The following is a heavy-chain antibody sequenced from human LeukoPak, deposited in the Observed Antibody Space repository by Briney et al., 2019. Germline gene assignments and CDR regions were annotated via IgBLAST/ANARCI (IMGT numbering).Heavy chain of an antibody. D-gene: IGHD5-18*01. J-gene: IGHJ4*02. CDR1: GLTFSSYW. Sequence: GGSLRLSCAASGLTFSSYWMSWVRQAPGKGLEWVANIKQDGSEKYYVDSVKGRFTISRDNAKNSLYLQMNSLRAEDTAVYYCARETNSVDTAMVSDWGQGTLVTVSS. CDR2: IKQDGSEK. V-gene: IGHV3-7*01. CDR3: ARETNSVDTAMVSD.